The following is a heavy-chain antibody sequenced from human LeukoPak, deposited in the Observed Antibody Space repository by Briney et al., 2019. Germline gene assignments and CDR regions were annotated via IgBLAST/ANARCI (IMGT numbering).Heavy chain of an antibody. J-gene: IGHJ4*02. Sequence: GGSLRLSCAATRFAFSRYAMSWVRQAPVKGLEWVSAVNNKGNNKYYADSVKGRFTISRDNSKNTLYLQMDSLRAEDTAVYYCAKDVRGGPILGAGSVDFWGQGTLVTVSS. V-gene: IGHV3-23*05. D-gene: IGHD1-26*01. CDR2: VNNKGNNK. CDR3: AKDVRGGPILGAGSVDF. CDR1: RFAFSRYA.